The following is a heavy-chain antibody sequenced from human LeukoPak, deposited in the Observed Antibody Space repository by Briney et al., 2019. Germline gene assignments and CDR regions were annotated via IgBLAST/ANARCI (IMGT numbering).Heavy chain of an antibody. J-gene: IGHJ6*03. CDR2: ISYDGSNK. V-gene: IGHV3-30*04. D-gene: IGHD3-22*01. CDR1: GFTFSSYA. CDR3: ASWFYYDSTSYYPVGDMDV. Sequence: GGSLRLSCAASGFTFSSYAMHWVRQAPGKGLEWVAVISYDGSNKYYADSVKGRFTISRDNSKNTLYLQMNSLRAEDTAVYYCASWFYYDSTSYYPVGDMDVWGKGTTVTVSS.